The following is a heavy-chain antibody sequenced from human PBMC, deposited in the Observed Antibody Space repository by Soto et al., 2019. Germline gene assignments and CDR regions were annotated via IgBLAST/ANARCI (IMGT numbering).Heavy chain of an antibody. CDR3: ARPLLPGWELDY. J-gene: IGHJ4*02. CDR2: IYYSGST. V-gene: IGHV4-39*01. CDR1: GSSISSSSYY. D-gene: IGHD3-10*01. Sequence: TSETLSLTCTVSGSSISSSSYYWGWIRQPPGKGLEWIGSIYYSGSTYYNPSLKSRVTISVDTSKNQFSLKLSSVTAADTAVYYCARPLLPGWELDYWGQGTLVTVSS.